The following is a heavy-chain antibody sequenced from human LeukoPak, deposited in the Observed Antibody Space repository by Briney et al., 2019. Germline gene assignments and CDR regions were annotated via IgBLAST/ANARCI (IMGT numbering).Heavy chain of an antibody. J-gene: IGHJ4*02. CDR3: AKGLTNLGDD. CDR2: IYKDGKI. D-gene: IGHD3-9*01. V-gene: IGHV3-53*01. Sequence: GGSLRLSCAASGFTVSSTYMSWVRQAPGKGLEWVSVIYKDGKIYYIDSVKGRFTISRDTSKNTLYLQMNSLRVEDTAVYYCAKGLTNLGDDWGQGTLVTVSS. CDR1: GFTVSSTY.